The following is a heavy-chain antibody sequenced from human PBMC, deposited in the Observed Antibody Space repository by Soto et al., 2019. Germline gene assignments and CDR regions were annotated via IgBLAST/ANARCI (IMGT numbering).Heavy chain of an antibody. D-gene: IGHD1-7*01. Sequence: EARLVESGGGLVKPGESLRLSCAASGFPFRDAWINWVRLTPGKGLEWVGRIKSNAEGGTADYAAPVRGRFTISRADATKTLSLPMNSLRAEDTGIYYCTTFSWNWLHSYLDIWGQGTHGTVSS. CDR1: GFPFRDAW. V-gene: IGHV3-15*01. J-gene: IGHJ4*02. CDR3: TTFSWNWLHSYLDI. CDR2: IKSNAEGGTA.